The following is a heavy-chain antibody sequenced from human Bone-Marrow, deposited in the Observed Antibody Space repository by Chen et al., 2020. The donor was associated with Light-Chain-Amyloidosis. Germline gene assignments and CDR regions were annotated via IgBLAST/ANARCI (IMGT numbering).Heavy chain of an antibody. CDR2: VSSDGSGT. V-gene: IGHV3-74*01. CDR1: GFPFTDYW. J-gene: IGHJ4*02. Sequence: EVQLVESGGGLVQPGGSLRLSCAASGFPFTDYWMYWVRQAPGKGLVWVSRVSSDGSGTTYADSVTGRFTISRDNAKNTLYLQMNSLRAEDTAVYYCARVGAVSGLGYWGQGTLVTVSS. CDR3: ARVGAVSGLGY. D-gene: IGHD1-26*01.